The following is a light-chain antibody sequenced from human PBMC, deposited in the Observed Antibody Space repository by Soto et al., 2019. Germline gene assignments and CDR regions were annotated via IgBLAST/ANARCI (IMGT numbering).Light chain of an antibody. J-gene: IGKJ4*01. Sequence: DIQMTQSPSSLSASVGDRATITCQASQDISKFLNWYQLKPGKAPRLLIFDASSVETGVPSRFSGSGSGTHFTFTIDSLQAEDLATYYCQQYEGLPLTFGGGTTVEI. CDR3: QQYEGLPLT. V-gene: IGKV1-33*01. CDR1: QDISKF. CDR2: DAS.